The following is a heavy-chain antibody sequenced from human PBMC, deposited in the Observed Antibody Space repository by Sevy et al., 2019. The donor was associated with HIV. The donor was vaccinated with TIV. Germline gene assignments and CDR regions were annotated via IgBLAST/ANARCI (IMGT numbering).Heavy chain of an antibody. CDR2: IYPGDSDT. J-gene: IGHJ3*02. D-gene: IGHD2-15*01. V-gene: IGHV5-51*01. Sequence: GESLKISCKGSGYSFTSYWIGWVRQMPGKGLEWMGIIYPGDSDTRYSPSFQGQVTISADKSISTAYMQWASLKASDTAMYYWARHWPGEDIVVEVAALAFDMWGQGTMVTVSS. CDR1: GYSFTSYW. CDR3: ARHWPGEDIVVEVAALAFDM.